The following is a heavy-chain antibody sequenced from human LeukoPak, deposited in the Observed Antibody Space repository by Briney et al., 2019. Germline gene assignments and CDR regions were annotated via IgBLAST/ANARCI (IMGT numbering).Heavy chain of an antibody. CDR2: MNPNSGST. V-gene: IGHV1-8*03. CDR3: ARVPDDFCSGWVT. Sequence: ASVTVSFTASGSTFTIYDINRVRQATGQGIERMGCMNPNSGSTGYAQKFQSRVTITRNTSISTAYMELSSLRSEDTAVYYCARVPDDFCSGWVTWGQGPLVTVTS. CDR1: GSTFTIYD. D-gene: IGHD3-3*01. J-gene: IGHJ5*02.